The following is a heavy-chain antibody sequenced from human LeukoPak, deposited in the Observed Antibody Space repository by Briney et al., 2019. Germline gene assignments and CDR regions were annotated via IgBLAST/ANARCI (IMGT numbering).Heavy chain of an antibody. CDR3: ARGGYYDILTGYSPPDY. CDR2: ISSSSSYI. CDR1: EFTFSSYN. Sequence: GGSLRLSCVASEFTFSSYNMNWVRQAPGKGLEWVSSISSSSSYIYYADSVRGRFTISRDNAKNSLYLQMNSLRAEDTAVYYCARGGYYDILTGYSPPDYWGQGTLVTVSS. V-gene: IGHV3-21*06. D-gene: IGHD3-9*01. J-gene: IGHJ4*02.